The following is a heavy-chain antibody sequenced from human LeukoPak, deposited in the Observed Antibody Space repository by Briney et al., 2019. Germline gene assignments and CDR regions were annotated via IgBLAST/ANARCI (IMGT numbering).Heavy chain of an antibody. CDR1: GFTVSSNY. CDR3: ARDRTVTRYFDL. CDR2: IYSGGST. Sequence: GGSLRLSCAASGFTVSSNYMNWVRQAPGKGLEWVSVIYSGGSTYYADSVKGRFTISRDNAKNSLYLQMNSLRAEDTAVYYCARDRTVTRYFDLWGRGTLVTVSS. J-gene: IGHJ2*01. V-gene: IGHV3-66*01. D-gene: IGHD4-17*01.